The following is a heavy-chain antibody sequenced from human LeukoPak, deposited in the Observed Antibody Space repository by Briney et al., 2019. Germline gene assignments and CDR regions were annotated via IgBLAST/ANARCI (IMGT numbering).Heavy chain of an antibody. CDR1: GFTFSSYG. Sequence: GGSLRLSCAASGFTFSSYGMHWVRQAPAKGLEWVAVISYDGSNKYYADSVKGRFTISRDNSKNTLYLQMNSLRPEDTAVYYCAKARGYGDQYYYYGMDVWGQGTTVTVSS. CDR3: AKARGYGDQYYYYGMDV. D-gene: IGHD4-17*01. CDR2: ISYDGSNK. J-gene: IGHJ6*02. V-gene: IGHV3-30*18.